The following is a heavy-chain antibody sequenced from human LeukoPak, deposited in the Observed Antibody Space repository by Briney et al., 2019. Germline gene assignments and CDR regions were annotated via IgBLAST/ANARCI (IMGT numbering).Heavy chain of an antibody. CDR2: INHSGST. CDR1: GGSLSGYY. Sequence: SETLSLTCAVYGGSLSGYYWSWIRQPPGKGLEWIGEINHSGSTNYNPSLKSRVTISVDTSKNQFSLKLRSVTAADTAVYYCARDRVGQQLVGRKYYYYYMDVWGKGNTVTISS. CDR3: ARDRVGQQLVGRKYYYYYMDV. J-gene: IGHJ6*03. V-gene: IGHV4-34*01. D-gene: IGHD6-13*01.